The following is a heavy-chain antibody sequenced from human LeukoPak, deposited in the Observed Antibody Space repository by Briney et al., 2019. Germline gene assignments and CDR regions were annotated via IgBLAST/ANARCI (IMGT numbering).Heavy chain of an antibody. Sequence: VASVKVSCKASGYTFTGYYMHWVRQAPGQGLEWMGWINPNSGGTNYAQKFQGRVTMTRDTSISTAYMELSRLRSDDTAVYYCATLTVQRDDAFDIWGQGTMVTVSS. V-gene: IGHV1-2*02. CDR1: GYTFTGYY. D-gene: IGHD1-1*01. CDR3: ATLTVQRDDAFDI. CDR2: INPNSGGT. J-gene: IGHJ3*02.